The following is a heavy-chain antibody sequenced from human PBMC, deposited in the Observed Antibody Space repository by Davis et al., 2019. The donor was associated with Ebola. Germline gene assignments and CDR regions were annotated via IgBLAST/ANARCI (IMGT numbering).Heavy chain of an antibody. CDR3: ARTYYYDDSGYRNAFDI. J-gene: IGHJ3*02. Sequence: GGSLRLSCAASGFTFSSYAMHWIRQAPGKGLEWVAVISYDGDNENYADSVKGRFTISRDNSKNTLYLQMNSLREEDTAMYYCARTYYYDDSGYRNAFDIWGQGTMVTVSS. CDR1: GFTFSSYA. V-gene: IGHV3-30-3*01. CDR2: ISYDGDNE. D-gene: IGHD3-22*01.